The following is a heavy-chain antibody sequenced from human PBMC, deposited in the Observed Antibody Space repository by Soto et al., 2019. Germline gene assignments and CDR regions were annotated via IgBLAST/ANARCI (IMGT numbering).Heavy chain of an antibody. CDR1: GFTFSSYA. V-gene: IGHV3-30-3*01. D-gene: IGHD5-12*01. CDR3: ARDLDNKGDGYNYRYYYYYGMDV. CDR2: ISYDGSNK. Sequence: QVQLVESGGGVVQPGRSLRLSCAASGFTFSSYAMHWVRQAPGKGLEWVAVISYDGSNKYYADSVKGRFTISRDNSKNTLYLQMNSLRAEDTAVYYCARDLDNKGDGYNYRYYYYYGMDVWGQGTTVTVSS. J-gene: IGHJ6*02.